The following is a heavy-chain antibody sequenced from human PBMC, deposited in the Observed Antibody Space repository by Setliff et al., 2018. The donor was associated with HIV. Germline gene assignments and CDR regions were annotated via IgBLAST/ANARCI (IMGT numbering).Heavy chain of an antibody. CDR2: IFYSETVYYGGRT. D-gene: IGHD2-21*02. CDR3: AGGVPLLPPHY. CDR1: GGSISSNNYY. J-gene: IGHJ4*02. Sequence: PSETLSLTCTVSGGSISSNNYYWGRIRQPPGKGLEWIGSIFYSETVYYGGRTYYSPSLKSRVTISVDTSKSQFSLKLSSVTAADTAVYYCAGGVPLLPPHYWGQGTLVTVSS. V-gene: IGHV4-39*07.